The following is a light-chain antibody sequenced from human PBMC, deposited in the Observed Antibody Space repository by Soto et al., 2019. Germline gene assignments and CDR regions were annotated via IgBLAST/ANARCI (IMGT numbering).Light chain of an antibody. Sequence: EVVLTQSPGTLSLSPGERATLSCRASQTISSTYLAWYQHKPGQAPRLLIYGASSRATGIPDRFSGSGSGTDFTLTISRLEPEDFAVYYCQQYSSSPHNFGQGTKLEIK. CDR2: GAS. J-gene: IGKJ2*01. V-gene: IGKV3-20*01. CDR1: QTISSTY. CDR3: QQYSSSPHN.